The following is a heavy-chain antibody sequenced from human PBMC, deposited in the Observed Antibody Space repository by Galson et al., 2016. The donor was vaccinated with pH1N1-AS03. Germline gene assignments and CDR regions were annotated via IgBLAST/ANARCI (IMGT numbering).Heavy chain of an antibody. Sequence: QSGAEVKKPGESLKISCKTSGYIFTSYWVAWVRHMPGKGLEWMGFIYPGDSDTSYSPSFQGQVTISTDRSINTAYLQWSSLMASDTAIYYCARQVRDGYNDYFDYWGQGILVTVSS. CDR1: GYIFTSYW. CDR3: ARQVRDGYNDYFDY. D-gene: IGHD5-24*01. V-gene: IGHV5-51*01. J-gene: IGHJ4*02. CDR2: IYPGDSDT.